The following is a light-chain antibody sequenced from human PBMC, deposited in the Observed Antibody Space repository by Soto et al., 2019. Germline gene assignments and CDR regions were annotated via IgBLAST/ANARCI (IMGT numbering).Light chain of an antibody. Sequence: DIQMTQSPSSLSASVGDRVTITCRASQTITNYLSWYQQTPGKAPKLLIYTASSLQSGVPSRFSGSGSGTDFTLTNSSLQPEDLATYYCQQSYGAPWTFGQGTKVEIK. V-gene: IGKV1-39*01. CDR3: QQSYGAPWT. CDR2: TAS. J-gene: IGKJ1*01. CDR1: QTITNY.